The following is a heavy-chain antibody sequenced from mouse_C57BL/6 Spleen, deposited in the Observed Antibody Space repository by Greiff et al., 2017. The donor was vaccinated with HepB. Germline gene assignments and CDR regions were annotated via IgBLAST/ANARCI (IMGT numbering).Heavy chain of an antibody. J-gene: IGHJ4*01. CDR2: IYYSGTI. CDR1: GISITTGNYR. V-gene: IGHV3-5*01. Sequence: DVQLQESGPGLVKPSQTVFLTCTVTGISITTGNYRWSWIRQFPGNKLEWIGYIYYSGTITYNPSLTSRTTITRDTPKNQFFLEMNSLTAEDTATYYCARAANWGRGYAMDYWGQGTSVTVSS. D-gene: IGHD4-1*01. CDR3: ARAANWGRGYAMDY.